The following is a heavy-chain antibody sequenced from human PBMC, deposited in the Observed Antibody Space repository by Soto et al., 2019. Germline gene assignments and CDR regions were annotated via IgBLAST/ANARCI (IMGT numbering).Heavy chain of an antibody. Sequence: PGGSLGLSCAASGFTFSSYSMNWVRQAPGKGLEWVSGISWNSGSIDYADSVKGRFTISRDNAKNSLYLQMNSLRAEDTALYYCAKDVGRAGRHYYYYIDVWGKGTTVTVSS. V-gene: IGHV3-9*01. CDR2: ISWNSGSI. CDR1: GFTFSSYS. J-gene: IGHJ6*03. D-gene: IGHD3-10*01. CDR3: AKDVGRAGRHYYYYIDV.